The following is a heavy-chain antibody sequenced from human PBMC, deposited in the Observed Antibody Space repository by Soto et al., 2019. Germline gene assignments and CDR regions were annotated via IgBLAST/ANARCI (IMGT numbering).Heavy chain of an antibody. CDR1: GYTFTGYY. CDR3: AGNWNDGDDYFDY. CDR2: INPNSGGT. D-gene: IGHD1-1*01. J-gene: IGHJ4*02. V-gene: IGHV1-2*02. Sequence: ASVKVSCKASGYTFTGYYMHWVRQAPGQGFEWMGWINPNSGGTNYAQKFQGRVTMTRDTSISTVYMELSRLRSDDTAVYYCAGNWNDGDDYFDYWGQGTLVTVAS.